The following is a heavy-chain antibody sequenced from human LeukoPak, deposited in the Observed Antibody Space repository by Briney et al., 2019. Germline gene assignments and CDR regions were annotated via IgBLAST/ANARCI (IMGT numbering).Heavy chain of an antibody. V-gene: IGHV3-21*01. Sequence: SGGSLRLSCAASGFTFSSYWIHWVRQAPGKGLVWVSSISSSSSYIYYADSVKGRFTISRDNAKNSLYLQMNSLRAEDTAVYYCARFRHIDGMDVWGQGTTVTVSS. J-gene: IGHJ6*02. CDR2: ISSSSSYI. D-gene: IGHD2-21*01. CDR1: GFTFSSYW. CDR3: ARFRHIDGMDV.